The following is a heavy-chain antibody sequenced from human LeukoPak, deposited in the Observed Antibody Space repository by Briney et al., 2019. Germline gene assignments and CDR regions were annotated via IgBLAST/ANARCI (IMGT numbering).Heavy chain of an antibody. V-gene: IGHV3-74*01. CDR3: ARSTWIQLWPEMAFGY. D-gene: IGHD5-18*01. Sequence: GGSLRLSCAASGFTFSSYWMHWVRQAPGEGLVWVSRINSDGSSTSYADSVKGRFTISRDNAKNTLYLQMNSLRAEDTAVYYCARSTWIQLWPEMAFGYWGQGTLVTVSS. CDR2: INSDGSST. CDR1: GFTFSSYW. J-gene: IGHJ4*02.